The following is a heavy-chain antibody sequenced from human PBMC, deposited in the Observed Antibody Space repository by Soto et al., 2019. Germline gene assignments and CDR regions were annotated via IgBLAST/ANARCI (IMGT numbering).Heavy chain of an antibody. CDR2: IYHSGST. V-gene: IGHV4-61*01. CDR1: GGSVSSGSYY. Sequence: QVQLQESVPGLVKPSETLSLTCTVSGGSVSSGSYYWGWIRQPPGKGLEWIGYIYHSGSTNYNPSLKSRVTISVDTSKNQFSLSLTSVTAADTAVYYCARLSAAWFDPWGQGTLVTVAS. D-gene: IGHD6-19*01. CDR3: ARLSAAWFDP. J-gene: IGHJ5*02.